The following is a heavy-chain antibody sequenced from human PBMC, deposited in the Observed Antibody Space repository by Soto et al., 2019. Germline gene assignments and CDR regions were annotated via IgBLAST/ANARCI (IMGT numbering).Heavy chain of an antibody. CDR3: AKGRGPSSSWCIDY. V-gene: IGHV3-23*01. CDR1: GLTFSSYA. Sequence: GCSLRISCAASGLTFSSYAMSWVRQAPGKGLEWVSAISGSGGSTYYADSVKGRFTISRDNSKNTLYLQMNSLRAEDTAVYYCAKGRGPSSSWCIDYWGQGTLVTVSS. J-gene: IGHJ4*02. CDR2: ISGSGGST. D-gene: IGHD6-13*01.